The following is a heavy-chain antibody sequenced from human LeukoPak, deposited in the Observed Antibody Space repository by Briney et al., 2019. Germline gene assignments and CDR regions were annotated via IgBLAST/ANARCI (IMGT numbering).Heavy chain of an antibody. D-gene: IGHD1-26*01. CDR2: IIPIFGTA. Sequence: ASVKVSCKASGGTFSSYAISWVRQAPGQGLEWMGGIIPIFGTANYAQKFQGRVTITADESTSTAYMELSSLRSEDTAVYYCARAGGATTKYYYYYMDVWGKGTTVTVSS. CDR1: GGTFSSYA. CDR3: ARAGGATTKYYYYYMDV. J-gene: IGHJ6*03. V-gene: IGHV1-69*13.